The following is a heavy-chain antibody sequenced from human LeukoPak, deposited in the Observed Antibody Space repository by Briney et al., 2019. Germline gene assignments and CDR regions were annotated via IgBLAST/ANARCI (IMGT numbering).Heavy chain of an antibody. CDR1: GFTFSSYD. D-gene: IGHD3-10*01. J-gene: IGHJ4*02. V-gene: IGHV3-30*03. Sequence: GRSLRLSCAASGFTFSSYDMRWVRQAPGKGLEWVAVISYDGSNKYYADSVKGRFTISRDNAKNTLYLQMNSLRAEDTAVYYCATAGQWFARSSNLDYWGQGTLVTVSS. CDR2: ISYDGSNK. CDR3: ATAGQWFARSSNLDY.